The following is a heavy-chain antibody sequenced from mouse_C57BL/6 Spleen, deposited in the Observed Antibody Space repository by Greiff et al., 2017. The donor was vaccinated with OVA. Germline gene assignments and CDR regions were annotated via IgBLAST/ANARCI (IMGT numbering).Heavy chain of an antibody. CDR3: ARDYYGSSPGYYDV. Sequence: EVQLQESGGGLVKPGGSLKLSCAASGFTFSSYAMSWVRQTPEKRLEWVATISDGGSYTYYPDNVKGRFTISRDNAKNNLYLQMSHLKSEDTAMYYCARDYYGSSPGYYDVWGTGTTVTVSS. D-gene: IGHD1-1*01. J-gene: IGHJ1*03. V-gene: IGHV5-4*01. CDR1: GFTFSSYA. CDR2: ISDGGSYT.